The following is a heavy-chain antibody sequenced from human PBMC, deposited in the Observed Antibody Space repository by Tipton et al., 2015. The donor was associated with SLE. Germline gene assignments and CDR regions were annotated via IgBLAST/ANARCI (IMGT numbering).Heavy chain of an antibody. CDR2: INHSGST. CDR3: ARLEGGDY. V-gene: IGHV4-39*07. Sequence: TLSLTCTVSGGSISSGGYYWSWIRQPPGKGLEWIGEINHSGSTNYNPSLKSRVTISVDTSKNQFSLKLSSVTAADTAVYYCARLEGGDYWGQGTLVTVSS. J-gene: IGHJ4*02. D-gene: IGHD5-24*01. CDR1: GGSISSGGYY.